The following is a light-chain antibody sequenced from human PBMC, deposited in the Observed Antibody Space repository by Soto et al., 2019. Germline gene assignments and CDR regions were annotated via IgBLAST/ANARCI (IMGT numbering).Light chain of an antibody. J-gene: IGKJ1*01. CDR2: GAS. Sequence: EIVLTQSPGTLSLSPGERATFSCRASQSVSSNYLAWYQQKPGQAPRLLIYGASNRATGIPARFSGSGSGTDFTLTISSPEPEDFAVYYCQQRSNWPTFGQGTKVDIK. CDR1: QSVSSNY. CDR3: QQRSNWPT. V-gene: IGKV3D-20*02.